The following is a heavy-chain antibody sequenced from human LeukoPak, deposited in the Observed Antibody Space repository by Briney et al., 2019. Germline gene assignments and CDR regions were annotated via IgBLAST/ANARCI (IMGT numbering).Heavy chain of an antibody. CDR1: GFSITSGYY. CDR2: IYHIGST. J-gene: IGHJ4*02. CDR3: ANSPIIAVADYFGS. D-gene: IGHD6-19*01. Sequence: PSETLSLTCIVSGFSITSGYYWGWIRPPPGKGLEWIGSIYHIGSTYYSPSFKSRVSLSVDTSKNQFSLKLSSVTAADTAVYYCANSPIIAVADYFGSWGQGRLVTVSS. V-gene: IGHV4-38-2*02.